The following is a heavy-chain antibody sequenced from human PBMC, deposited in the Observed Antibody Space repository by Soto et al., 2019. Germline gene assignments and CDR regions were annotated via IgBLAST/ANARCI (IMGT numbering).Heavy chain of an antibody. J-gene: IGHJ6*02. CDR1: GFTFSSYA. Sequence: GGSLRLSCAASGFTFSSYAMSWVRQAQGKGLEWVSAISGSGGSTYYADSVEGRFTISRDNSKNTLYLQMNSLRAEDTAVYYCAKVGGLWFGELLRDYYYYGMDVWGQGTTVTVSS. V-gene: IGHV3-23*01. D-gene: IGHD3-10*01. CDR2: ISGSGGST. CDR3: AKVGGLWFGELLRDYYYYGMDV.